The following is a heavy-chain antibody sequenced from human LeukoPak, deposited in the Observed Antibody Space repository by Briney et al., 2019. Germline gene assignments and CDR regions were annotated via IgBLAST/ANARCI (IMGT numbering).Heavy chain of an antibody. V-gene: IGHV5-51*01. CDR2: TFPGDSDT. J-gene: IGHJ4*02. CDR1: GYSFTTYW. D-gene: IGHD3-10*01. Sequence: GESLKISCKGSGYSFTTYWIGWVRQMPGKGLEWIGITFPGDSDTTYSPSFQGQVTISADKSISTAYLQWSSLKASGTAMYYCARGITMIRGAIYYFDYWGQGTLVTVSS. CDR3: ARGITMIRGAIYYFDY.